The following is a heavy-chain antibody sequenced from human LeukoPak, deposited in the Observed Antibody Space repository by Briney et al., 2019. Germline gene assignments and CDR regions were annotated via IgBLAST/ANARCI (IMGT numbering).Heavy chain of an antibody. CDR2: IKQDGSEK. D-gene: IGHD6-13*01. Sequence: GGSLRLSCAASGFSFSSYWMSWVRQAPGKGLEWVANIKQDGSEKYYVDSVKGRFTISRGNAKNSLYLQVNSLRAEDTAVYYCARHNPYSSGWYCFDDWGQGTLVTVSS. CDR1: GFSFSSYW. V-gene: IGHV3-7*02. J-gene: IGHJ4*02. CDR3: ARHNPYSSGWYCFDD.